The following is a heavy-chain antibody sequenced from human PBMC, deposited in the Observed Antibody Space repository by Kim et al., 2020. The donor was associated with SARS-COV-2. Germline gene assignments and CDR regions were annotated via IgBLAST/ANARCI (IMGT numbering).Heavy chain of an antibody. Sequence: GESLKISCKGSGYSFTSYWIGWVRQMPGKGLEWMGIIYPGDSDTRYSPSFQGQVTISADKSISTAYLQWSSLKASDTAMYYCARQDYYDSSGPDAFDIWGQGTMVTVSS. J-gene: IGHJ3*02. D-gene: IGHD3-22*01. CDR1: GYSFTSYW. CDR3: ARQDYYDSSGPDAFDI. V-gene: IGHV5-51*01. CDR2: IYPGDSDT.